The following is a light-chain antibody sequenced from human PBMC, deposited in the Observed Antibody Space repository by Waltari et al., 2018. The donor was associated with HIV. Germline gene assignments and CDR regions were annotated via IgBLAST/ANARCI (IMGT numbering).Light chain of an antibody. J-gene: IGKJ5*01. Sequence: DIQMTQSPSSLSASVGDRVTITCQASQTINNYLNWYKQTPGKAPKLLIFAASNWQSGVPSRFSGLGYGTDFTLTVSSLEPEDFATYYCQQTYRTPQTFGQGTRVEI. CDR3: QQTYRTPQT. V-gene: IGKV1-39*01. CDR2: AAS. CDR1: QTINNY.